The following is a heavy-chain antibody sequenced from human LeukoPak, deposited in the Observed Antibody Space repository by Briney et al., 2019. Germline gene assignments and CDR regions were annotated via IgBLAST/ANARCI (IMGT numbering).Heavy chain of an antibody. CDR3: ARHEEYSSGWYVGPLYFDY. Sequence: SETLSLTCTVPGGSISSNNYYWGWIRQPPGKGLEWIGSIYYSGSTYYNPSLKSRVTISVDTSKSQFSLKLRSLTAADTAVYYCARHEEYSSGWYVGPLYFDYWGQGTLVTVSS. V-gene: IGHV4-39*01. D-gene: IGHD6-19*01. J-gene: IGHJ4*02. CDR1: GGSISSNNYY. CDR2: IYYSGST.